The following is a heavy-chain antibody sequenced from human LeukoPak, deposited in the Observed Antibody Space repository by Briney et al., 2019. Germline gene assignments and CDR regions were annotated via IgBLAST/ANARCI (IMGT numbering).Heavy chain of an antibody. Sequence: ASVKVSCKASGCTFTSYYMHWVRQAPGQGLEWMGIINPSGGSTSYAQKFQGRVTMTRDTSTSTVYMELSSLRSEDTAVYYCARAGRVGATTGHAFDIWGQGTIVTVSS. CDR3: ARAGRVGATTGHAFDI. D-gene: IGHD1-26*01. J-gene: IGHJ3*02. CDR2: INPSGGST. CDR1: GCTFTSYY. V-gene: IGHV1-46*01.